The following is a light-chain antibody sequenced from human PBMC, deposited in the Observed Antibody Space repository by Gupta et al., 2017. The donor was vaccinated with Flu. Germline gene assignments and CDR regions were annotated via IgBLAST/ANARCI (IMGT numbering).Light chain of an antibody. Sequence: ISCRSSQSLLHTNGYNYLDWYLQKPGQSPQLLIYLGSNRASGVPDRFSGSGSGTDFTLKINRVEAEDVGVYYCMQALQTPLTFGGGSKVEIK. CDR2: LGS. V-gene: IGKV2-28*01. J-gene: IGKJ4*01. CDR1: QSLLHTNGYNY. CDR3: MQALQTPLT.